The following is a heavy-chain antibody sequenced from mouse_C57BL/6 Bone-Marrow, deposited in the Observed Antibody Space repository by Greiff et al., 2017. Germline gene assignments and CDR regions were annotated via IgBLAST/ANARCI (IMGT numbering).Heavy chain of an antibody. J-gene: IGHJ4*01. D-gene: IGHD2-14*01. CDR1: GFSFNTYA. CDR2: IRSKSNNYAT. V-gene: IGHV10-1*01. CDR3: VRRVQYYYYAMDY. Sequence: EVKLVESGGGLVQPKGSLKLSCAASGFSFNTYAMNWVRQAPGKGLEWVARIRSKSNNYATYYADSVKDRFTISRDDSESMLYLQMNNLKTEDTAMYYCVRRVQYYYYAMDYWGQGTSVTVSS.